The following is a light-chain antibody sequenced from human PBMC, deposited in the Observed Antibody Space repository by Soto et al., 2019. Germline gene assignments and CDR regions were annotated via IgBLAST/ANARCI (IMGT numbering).Light chain of an antibody. Sequence: QSALTQPASVSGSPGQSITISCTGTSRDVGYYNYVSWYQHHPGKVPNLMIYEVTNRPSGVSNRFSGSKSGNTASLAISGLQAEDEADYYCSSYTTSSTQVFGGGTKLTVL. CDR2: EVT. V-gene: IGLV2-14*01. CDR3: SSYTTSSTQV. J-gene: IGLJ3*02. CDR1: SRDVGYYNY.